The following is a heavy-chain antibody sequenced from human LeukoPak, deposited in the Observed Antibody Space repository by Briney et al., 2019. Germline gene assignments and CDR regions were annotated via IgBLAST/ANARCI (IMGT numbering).Heavy chain of an antibody. D-gene: IGHD4-17*01. V-gene: IGHV3-21*01. CDR1: GFTFSSYS. J-gene: IGHJ5*02. CDR3: ARGNDYGDYQGPYNWFDP. CDR2: ISSSSSYT. Sequence: GGSLRLSCAASGFTFSSYSMNWVRQAPGKGLEWVSSISSSSSYTYYADSVKGRFTISRDNAKNSLYLQMNSLRAEDTAVYYCARGNDYGDYQGPYNWFDPWGQGTLVTVSS.